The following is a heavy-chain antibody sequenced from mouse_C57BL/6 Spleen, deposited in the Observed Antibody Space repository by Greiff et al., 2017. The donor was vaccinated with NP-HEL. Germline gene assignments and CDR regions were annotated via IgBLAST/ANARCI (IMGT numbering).Heavy chain of an antibody. Sequence: EVQLVESGGGLVQPKGSLKLSCAASGFSFNTYAMNWVRQAPGKGLEWVARIRSKSNNYATYYADSVKDRFTISRDDSESMLYLQMNNLKTEDTAMYYCVRHDSYYYAMDYWGQRTSVTVSS. CDR3: VRHDSYYYAMDY. V-gene: IGHV10-1*01. CDR1: GFSFNTYA. D-gene: IGHD2-4*01. CDR2: IRSKSNNYAT. J-gene: IGHJ4*01.